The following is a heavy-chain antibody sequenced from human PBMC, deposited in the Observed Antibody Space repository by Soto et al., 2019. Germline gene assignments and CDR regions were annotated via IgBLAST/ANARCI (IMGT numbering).Heavy chain of an antibody. V-gene: IGHV3-23*01. CDR1: GFTFSSYA. CDR3: AKGRKVAVLNWFGP. J-gene: IGHJ5*02. CDR2: ISGSGGST. D-gene: IGHD6-19*01. Sequence: GGSLRLSCAASGFTFSSYAMSWVRQAPGKGLEWVSAISGSGGSTYYADSVKGRFTISRDNSKNTLYLQMNSRRAEDTAVYYLAKGRKVAVLNWFGPWGQGTLVTVSS.